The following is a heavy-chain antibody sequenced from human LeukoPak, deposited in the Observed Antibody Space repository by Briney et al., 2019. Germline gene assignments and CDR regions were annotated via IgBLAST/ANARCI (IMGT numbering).Heavy chain of an antibody. CDR3: ARGHIVATYFDY. Sequence: PGGSLRLSCAASGFTFSSYSMNWVRQAPGKGLEWVSSISSSSSYIYYADSVKGRFTISRDNAKNSLYLQMNSLRAEDTAVYYCARGHIVATYFDYWGQGTLVTVSS. CDR2: ISSSSSYI. V-gene: IGHV3-21*01. D-gene: IGHD5-12*01. CDR1: GFTFSSYS. J-gene: IGHJ4*02.